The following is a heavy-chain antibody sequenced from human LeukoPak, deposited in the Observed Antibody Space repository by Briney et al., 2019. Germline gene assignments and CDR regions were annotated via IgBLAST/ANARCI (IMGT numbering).Heavy chain of an antibody. J-gene: IGHJ4*02. Sequence: GESLKISSKASGYRFTSYWIAWVRQIPGKGMAWMGIIDPSDSETRYTPSFQGQVTISVDKFFTTADLQWNSLRASDTAMYYCARQRAMGRSGDYWGQGPLVTVPS. CDR1: GYRFTSYW. V-gene: IGHV5-51*01. D-gene: IGHD7-27*01. CDR2: IDPSDSET. CDR3: ARQRAMGRSGDY.